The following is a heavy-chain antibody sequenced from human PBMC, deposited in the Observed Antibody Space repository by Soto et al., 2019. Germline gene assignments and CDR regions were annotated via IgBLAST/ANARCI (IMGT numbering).Heavy chain of an antibody. V-gene: IGHV4-4*02. J-gene: IGHJ4*02. CDR2: INHSGTT. CDR3: AYGITFGGGLFDD. Sequence: QVQLQESGPGLVKPSGTLSLTCAVSNGSISNNDWWSWLRHPPGEGLEWSGEINHSGTTNYHPSLKSRVTILVDKAKDPFSLILTSVTAAASAGYYGAYGITFGGGLFDDWGQGTVVTVSS. D-gene: IGHD3-16*01. CDR1: NGSISNNDW.